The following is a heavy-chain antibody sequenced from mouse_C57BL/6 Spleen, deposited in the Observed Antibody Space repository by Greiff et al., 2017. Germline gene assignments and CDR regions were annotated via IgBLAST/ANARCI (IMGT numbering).Heavy chain of an antibody. D-gene: IGHD1-1*01. CDR2: ISYDGSN. Sequence: ESGPGLVKPSQSLSLTCSVTGYSITSGYYWNWIRQFPGNKLEWMGYISYDGSNNYNPSLKNRISITRDTSKNQFFLKLNSVTTEDTATYYCARGDSYDYYAMDYWGQGTSVTVSS. V-gene: IGHV3-6*01. CDR1: GYSITSGYY. J-gene: IGHJ4*01. CDR3: ARGDSYDYYAMDY.